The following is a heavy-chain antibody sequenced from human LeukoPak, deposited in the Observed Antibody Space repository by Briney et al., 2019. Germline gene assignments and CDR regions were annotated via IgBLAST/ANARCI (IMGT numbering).Heavy chain of an antibody. CDR1: GGSISSSNW. Sequence: SETLSLTCAVSGGSISSSNWWSWVRQPPGKGLEWIGEINHSGSTNYNPSLKSRVTISVDTSKNQFSLKLSSVTAADTAVYYCARGKDSSTTWRFDPWGQGTLVTVSS. J-gene: IGHJ5*02. V-gene: IGHV4-4*02. D-gene: IGHD2-2*01. CDR3: ARGKDSSTTWRFDP. CDR2: INHSGST.